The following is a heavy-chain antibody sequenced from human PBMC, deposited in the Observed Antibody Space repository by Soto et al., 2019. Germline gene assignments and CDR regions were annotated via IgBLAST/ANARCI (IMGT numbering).Heavy chain of an antibody. CDR1: GGSIISGNHY. D-gene: IGHD1-20*01. Sequence: QVQLQESGPGLVKPSQTLSLTCTVSGGSIISGNHYWNWIRQHPGKGLEWIGYISYSGTTSYNPYLKSRVTISGDTSKHQFSLKLNSGTAADTAVYYCASLSITSNGCWFDPWGQGTLVTVSS. V-gene: IGHV4-31*03. CDR2: ISYSGTT. CDR3: ASLSITSNGCWFDP. J-gene: IGHJ5*02.